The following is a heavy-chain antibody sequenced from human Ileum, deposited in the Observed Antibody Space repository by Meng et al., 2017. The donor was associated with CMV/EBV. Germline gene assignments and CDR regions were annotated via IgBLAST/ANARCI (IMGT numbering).Heavy chain of an antibody. CDR2: INPNSGGT. J-gene: IGHJ4*02. CDR1: GYTFTGYY. D-gene: IGHD3-10*01. V-gene: IGHV1-2*02. Sequence: GQMGPRGAQVKMPGASVKVSCTATGYTFTGYYMHWVRQVPGQGLEWMGWINPNSGGTNYAQKFQGRVTMTRDTSISTAYMELSRLRSDDTAVYYCARGLWFGELGFDYWGQGTLVTVSS. CDR3: ARGLWFGELGFDY.